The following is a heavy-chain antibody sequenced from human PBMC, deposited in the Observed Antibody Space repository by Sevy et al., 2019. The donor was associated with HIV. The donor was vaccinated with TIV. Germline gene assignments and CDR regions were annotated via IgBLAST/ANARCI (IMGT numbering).Heavy chain of an antibody. D-gene: IGHD1-26*01. CDR1: GFTFSSYG. CDR2: ISYDGSNK. V-gene: IGHV3-30*18. CDR3: AKSQWGGRRSGAFDI. J-gene: IGHJ3*02. Sequence: GGSLRLSCAASGFTFSSYGVHWVRQAPGKGLEWVAVISYDGSNKYYADSVKGRFTISRDNSKNTLYLQMNSLRAEDTAVYYCAKSQWGGRRSGAFDIWGQGTMVTVSS.